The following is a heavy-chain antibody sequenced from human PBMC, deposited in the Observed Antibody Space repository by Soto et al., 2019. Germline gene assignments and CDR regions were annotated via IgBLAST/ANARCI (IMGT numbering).Heavy chain of an antibody. CDR2: IYYSGST. CDR1: GCSISSSSYY. V-gene: IGHV4-39*01. J-gene: IGHJ4*02. CDR3: ARLARFGQRLIDY. D-gene: IGHD3-3*01. Sequence: PSETLSLTCTVSGCSISSSSYYWGWIRQPPGKGLEWIGSIYYSGSTYYNPSLKSRVTISVDTSKNQFSLKLSSVTAADTAVYYCARLARFGQRLIDYWGQGTLVTVSS.